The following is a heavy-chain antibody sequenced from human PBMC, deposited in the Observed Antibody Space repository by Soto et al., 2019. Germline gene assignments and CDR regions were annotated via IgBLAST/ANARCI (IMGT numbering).Heavy chain of an antibody. CDR3: VKLYDFWSGSLDIVDY. V-gene: IGHV3-64D*08. Sequence: GGSLRLSCSASGFTFSSYAMHWVRQAPGKGLEYVSAISSNGGSTYYADSVKGRFTISRDNSKNTLYLQMSSLRAEDTAVCYCVKLYDFWSGSLDIVDYWGQGTLVTVSS. CDR2: ISSNGGST. D-gene: IGHD3-3*01. J-gene: IGHJ4*02. CDR1: GFTFSSYA.